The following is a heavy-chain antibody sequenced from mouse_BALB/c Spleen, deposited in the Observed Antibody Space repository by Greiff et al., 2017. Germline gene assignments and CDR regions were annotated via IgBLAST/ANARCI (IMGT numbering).Heavy chain of an antibody. CDR3: ASYDYDGAWFAY. J-gene: IGHJ3*01. CDR2: ISNGGGST. D-gene: IGHD2-4*01. Sequence: DVMLVESGGGLVQPGGSLKLSCAASGFTFSSYTMSWVRQTPEKRLEWVAYISNGGGSTYYPDTVKGRFTISRDNAKNTLYLQMSSLKSEDTAMYYCASYDYDGAWFAYWGQGTLVTVSA. V-gene: IGHV5-12-2*01. CDR1: GFTFSSYT.